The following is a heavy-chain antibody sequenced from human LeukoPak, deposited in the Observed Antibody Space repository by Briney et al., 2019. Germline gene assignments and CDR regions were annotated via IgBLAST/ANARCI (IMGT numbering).Heavy chain of an antibody. Sequence: SETLSLTCAVYGGSFSGYYWSWIRQPPGKGLEWIGEINHSGSTNYNPSLKSRVTISVGTSKNQFSLKLSSVTAADTAVYYCAKGLRFRSGWFHFDYWGQGTLVTVSS. CDR3: AKGLRFRSGWFHFDY. J-gene: IGHJ4*02. CDR2: INHSGST. D-gene: IGHD6-19*01. CDR1: GGSFSGYY. V-gene: IGHV4-34*01.